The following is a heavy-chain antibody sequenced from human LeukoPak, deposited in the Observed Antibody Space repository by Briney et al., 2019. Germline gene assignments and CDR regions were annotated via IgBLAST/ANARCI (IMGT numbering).Heavy chain of an antibody. CDR2: IYYSGST. CDR3: GRGGPGWFDP. V-gene: IGHV4-30-4*08. CDR1: GGSISSADYY. J-gene: IGHJ5*02. Sequence: SQTLSLTCTVSGGSISSADYYWGWIPQPPGKGLEWIGYIYYSGSTYYNPSLKSRVTISVDTSKNQFSLKLSSVTAADTAGYYCGRGGPGWFDPWGEGTLVTVSS.